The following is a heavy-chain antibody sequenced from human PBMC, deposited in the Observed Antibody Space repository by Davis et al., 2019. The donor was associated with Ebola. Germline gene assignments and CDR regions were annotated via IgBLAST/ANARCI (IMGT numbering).Heavy chain of an antibody. D-gene: IGHD2-15*01. CDR1: GGTFSSYA. CDR3: ARGGRGRAMDV. CDR2: IIPIFGTA. V-gene: IGHV1-69*05. Sequence: SVKVSCKASGGTFSSYAISWVRQAPGQGLEWMGGIIPIFGTANYAQKLQGRVTMTTDTSTSTAYMELRSLRSDDTAVYYCARGGRGRAMDVWGKGTTVTVSS. J-gene: IGHJ6*03.